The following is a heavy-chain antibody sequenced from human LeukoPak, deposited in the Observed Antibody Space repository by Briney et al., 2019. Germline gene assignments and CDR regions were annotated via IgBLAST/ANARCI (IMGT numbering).Heavy chain of an antibody. J-gene: IGHJ6*03. CDR3: ARARQLVRGSYYMDV. CDR2: ISSSGSTI. V-gene: IGHV3-11*01. Sequence: GGSLRLSCAASGFTFSDYYMSWIRQAPGKGLEWVSYISSSGSTIYYADSVKGRFTISRDNAKNSLYLQINSLRAEDTAVYYCARARQLVRGSYYMDVWGKGTTVTVSS. CDR1: GFTFSDYY. D-gene: IGHD6-6*01.